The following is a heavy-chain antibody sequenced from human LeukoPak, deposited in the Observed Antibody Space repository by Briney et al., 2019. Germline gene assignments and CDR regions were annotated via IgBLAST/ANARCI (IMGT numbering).Heavy chain of an antibody. V-gene: IGHV1-2*02. J-gene: IGHJ4*02. D-gene: IGHD3-22*01. CDR1: GYTFTAYY. CDR2: INPNSGGT. Sequence: GASVKVSCKASGYTFTAYYIHWVRQAPGQGLEWMGWINPNSGGTNCAQKFQGRVTMTRDTSISTAYMELSRLRSDDTAVYFRARRCDTSGYYTYYFDYWGQGTLVTVSS. CDR3: ARRCDTSGYYTYYFDY.